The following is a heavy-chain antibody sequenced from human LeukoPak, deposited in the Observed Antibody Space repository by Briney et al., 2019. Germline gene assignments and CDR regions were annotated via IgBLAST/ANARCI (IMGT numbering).Heavy chain of an antibody. CDR2: MNPNRGNT. CDR1: GYTFTIYD. V-gene: IGHV1-8*03. Sequence: ASVEVSYKASGYTFTIYDINWGRQATGQGREWMGWMNPNRGNTGYAQKFQGRVTITRNTSISTAYMELSSLRSEDTAVYYCARGRYYYMDVWGKGTTVTVSS. J-gene: IGHJ6*03. CDR3: ARGRYYYMDV.